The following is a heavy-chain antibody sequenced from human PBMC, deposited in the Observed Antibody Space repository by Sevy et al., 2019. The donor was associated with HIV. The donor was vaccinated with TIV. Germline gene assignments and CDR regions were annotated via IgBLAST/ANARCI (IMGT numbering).Heavy chain of an antibody. D-gene: IGHD3-3*01. V-gene: IGHV3-23*03. J-gene: IGHJ4*02. CDR2: ISSGGTTT. CDR1: GFTFSNSA. CDR3: AKASPYMIFGVVTEEAAFYFDD. Sequence: GGSLRLSCAASGFTFSNSAMSWVRQAPGKGLEWVSIISSGGTTTYNADSVKGRLTLSRDNSKNTLYLQMNNLRADDTAVYYCAKASPYMIFGVVTEEAAFYFDDWGQGTLVTVSS.